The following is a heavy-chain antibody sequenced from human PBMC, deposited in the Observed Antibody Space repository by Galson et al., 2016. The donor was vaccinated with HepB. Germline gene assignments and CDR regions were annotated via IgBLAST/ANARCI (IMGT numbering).Heavy chain of an antibody. CDR2: IKHGGSDE. V-gene: IGHV3-7*03. D-gene: IGHD4-23*01. CDR1: GFTFSNYW. Sequence: SLRLSCAASGFTFSNYWMIWVRQAPGKGLEWVADIKHGGSDEYYVDSVRGRFSNSRDNAKNSLFLQMNSLRAEDTAVYYCARLVQTPRYSYYMDVWGKGTTVTVSS. CDR3: ARLVQTPRYSYYMDV. J-gene: IGHJ6*03.